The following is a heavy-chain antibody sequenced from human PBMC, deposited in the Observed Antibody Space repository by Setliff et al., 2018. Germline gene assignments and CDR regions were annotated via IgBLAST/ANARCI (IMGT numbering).Heavy chain of an antibody. CDR1: GFTFSSYS. Sequence: GGSLRLSCAASGFTFSSYSMNWVRQAPGKGLEWVSSISSSSSYIYYADSVKGRFTISRDNARNSLYLQMNSLRAEDTAVYYCARDTYTIFGVVPSEAHAFDIWGQGTMVTVSS. CDR3: ARDTYTIFGVVPSEAHAFDI. CDR2: ISSSSSYI. D-gene: IGHD3-3*01. V-gene: IGHV3-21*01. J-gene: IGHJ3*02.